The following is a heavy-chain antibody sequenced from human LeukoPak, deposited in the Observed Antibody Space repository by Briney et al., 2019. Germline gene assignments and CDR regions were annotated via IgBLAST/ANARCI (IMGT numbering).Heavy chain of an antibody. D-gene: IGHD1/OR15-1a*01. V-gene: IGHV3-23*01. J-gene: IGHJ4*02. Sequence: GGSLRLSCAASGFTFSSYAMTWVRQAPGKGLQWVSAIIDSGGSTYYADSVKGRFTISRDNSKNTLYLQMNSLRAEDTAVYYCAKGNNRWYLDYWGQGTLVTVSS. CDR2: IIDSGGST. CDR3: AKGNNRWYLDY. CDR1: GFTFSSYA.